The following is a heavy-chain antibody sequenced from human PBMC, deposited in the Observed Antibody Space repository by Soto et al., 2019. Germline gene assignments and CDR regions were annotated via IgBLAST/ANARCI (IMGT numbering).Heavy chain of an antibody. CDR2: IYYSGST. Sequence: SETLSLTCTVSGGSISSYYWSWIRQPPGKGLEWIGYIYYSGSTNYNPSLKSRVTISVDTSKNQFSLKLSSVTAADTAVYYCARASGGSSLWHYYYYGMDVWGQGTKVTVSS. V-gene: IGHV4-59*01. D-gene: IGHD2-15*01. CDR1: GGSISSYY. J-gene: IGHJ6*02. CDR3: ARASGGSSLWHYYYYGMDV.